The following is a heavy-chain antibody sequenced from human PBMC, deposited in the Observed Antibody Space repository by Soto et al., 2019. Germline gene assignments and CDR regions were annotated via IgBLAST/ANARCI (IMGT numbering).Heavy chain of an antibody. CDR1: GYTFTSYG. J-gene: IGHJ4*01. D-gene: IGHD2-21*01. CDR3: AARSAAYDY. V-gene: IGHV1-18*01. CDR2: ITTDQGKT. Sequence: QVQLVQSGPEVKKPGASVKVSCKTSGYTFTSYGIIWVRQAPGQGLEWMGWITTDQGKTNYTQKFQGRVTMTTDTSTSTASMELRSLRSADTAVYYCAARSAAYDYWGQRSLVTVST.